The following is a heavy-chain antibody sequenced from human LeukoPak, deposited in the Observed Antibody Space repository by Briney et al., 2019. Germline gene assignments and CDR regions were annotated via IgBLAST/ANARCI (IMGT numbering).Heavy chain of an antibody. Sequence: GGSLRVSCAASGFTFTTYAMNWVRQAPGKGLEWVSGISASGGTTYYADSVKGRFTISRDNSKMTLYLQMNSLRGEDTALYYCAKGGGGHCSGGFCSNFDYWGQGALVTVSA. CDR3: AKGGGGHCSGGFCSNFDY. CDR1: GFTFTTYA. J-gene: IGHJ4*02. D-gene: IGHD2-15*01. V-gene: IGHV3-23*01. CDR2: ISASGGTT.